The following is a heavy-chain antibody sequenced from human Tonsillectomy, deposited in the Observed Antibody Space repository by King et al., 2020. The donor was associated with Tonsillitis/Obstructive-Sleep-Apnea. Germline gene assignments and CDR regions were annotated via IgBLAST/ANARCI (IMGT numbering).Heavy chain of an antibody. CDR3: ATSSGRYLRRYYFDY. V-gene: IGHV1-24*01. Sequence: VQLVQSGAEVKKPGASVKVSCKVSGYSLSELSMHWVRQAPGKGLEWMGGFDPEDGETNYAQKFQGRVTMTEETSTDIVYMELSSLISEDTAVYYCATSSGRYLRRYYFDYWGQGTLVTVSS. J-gene: IGHJ4*02. CDR2: FDPEDGET. CDR1: GYSLSELS. D-gene: IGHD1-26*01.